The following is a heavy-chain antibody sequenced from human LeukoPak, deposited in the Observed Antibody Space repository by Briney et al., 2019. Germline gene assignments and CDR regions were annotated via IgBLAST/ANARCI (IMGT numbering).Heavy chain of an antibody. CDR1: GFTLSSYS. J-gene: IGHJ4*02. CDR2: ISSSSSFI. V-gene: IGHV3-21*04. CDR3: ARDYVWGSDRYTDY. D-gene: IGHD3-16*02. Sequence: GGSLRLSCAASGFTLSSYSMTWVRQAPGKGLEWVSSISSSSSFIYYADSVKGRFTISRDNAKNSLFLQMNSLRAEDTAVYYCARDYVWGSDRYTDYWGQGTLVTVSS.